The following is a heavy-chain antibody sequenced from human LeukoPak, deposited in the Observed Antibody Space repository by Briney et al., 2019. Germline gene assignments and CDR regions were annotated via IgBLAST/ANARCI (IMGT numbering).Heavy chain of an antibody. D-gene: IGHD5/OR15-5a*01. J-gene: IGHJ3*02. V-gene: IGHV4-61*08. Sequence: SETLSLTCAVSGGSISSGGYSWSWIRQPPGKGLEWIGCIYYSGSTNYNPSFKSRVTISVDTSKNQFSLKLSSVTAADTAVYYCARRSTSFPFYDAFDIWGQGTMVTVSS. CDR2: IYYSGST. CDR3: ARRSTSFPFYDAFDI. CDR1: GGSISSGGYS.